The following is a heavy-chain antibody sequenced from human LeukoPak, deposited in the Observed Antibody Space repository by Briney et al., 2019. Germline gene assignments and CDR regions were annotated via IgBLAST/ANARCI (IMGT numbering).Heavy chain of an antibody. D-gene: IGHD3-22*01. CDR1: GLSFSFYA. J-gene: IGHJ4*02. CDR3: ARSYDSSGGFDY. CDR2: ISGGGAGT. Sequence: GGSLRLSCAASGLSFSFYAMSWVRQAPGKGLEWVSSISGGGAGTYYADSVRGRFTISRDNSKNTLYLQMNSLRAEDTAVYYCARSYDSSGGFDYWGQGTLVTVSS. V-gene: IGHV3-23*01.